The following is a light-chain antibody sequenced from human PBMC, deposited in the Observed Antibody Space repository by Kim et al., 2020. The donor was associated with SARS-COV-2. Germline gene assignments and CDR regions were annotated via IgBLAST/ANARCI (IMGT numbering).Light chain of an antibody. CDR3: QSYDHTNQV. CDR2: DDD. CDR1: SGGIDSNF. Sequence: NFMLTQPHSVSESPGKTVTISCTRSSGGIDSNFVQWYQQRPGSAPIIVMFDDDQRPSGVPDRFSGSIDSASNSASLTISGVKTEDEADYYCQSYDHTNQVFGGGTQLTVL. J-gene: IGLJ2*01. V-gene: IGLV6-57*04.